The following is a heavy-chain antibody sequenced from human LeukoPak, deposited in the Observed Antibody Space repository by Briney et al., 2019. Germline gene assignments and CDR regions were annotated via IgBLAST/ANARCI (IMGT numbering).Heavy chain of an antibody. CDR1: GFTVSSNY. Sequence: PGGSLRLSCAASGFTVSSNYMSWVRQAPGKGLEWVSVIYSGGSTYYADSVQGRFTISRDNSKNTLYLQMNSLRAEDTAVYYCAKEAGYSGYDYPDYWGQGTLVTVSS. J-gene: IGHJ4*02. CDR2: IYSGGST. CDR3: AKEAGYSGYDYPDY. D-gene: IGHD5-12*01. V-gene: IGHV3-53*01.